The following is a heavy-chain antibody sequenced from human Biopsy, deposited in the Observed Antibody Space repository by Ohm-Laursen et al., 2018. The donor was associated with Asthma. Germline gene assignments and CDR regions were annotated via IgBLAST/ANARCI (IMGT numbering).Heavy chain of an antibody. J-gene: IGHJ5*02. D-gene: IGHD1-20*01. CDR1: GGYLTGHY. CDR2: IDQSGYT. CDR3: ARAAITGIRGWFDP. V-gene: IGHV4-34*01. Sequence: DTLSLTCSVYGGYLTGHYWNWIRQPPGKGLEWIGEIDQSGYTNYNPSLKSRVTISADTSKNQFHLNLSSVTAADTAVYFCARAAITGIRGWFDPWGQGTLVIVSS.